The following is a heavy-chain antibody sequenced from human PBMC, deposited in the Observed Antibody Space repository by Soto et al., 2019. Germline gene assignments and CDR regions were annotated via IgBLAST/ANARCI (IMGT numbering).Heavy chain of an antibody. V-gene: IGHV1-3*01. CDR2: INAGNGNT. Sequence: QVQLVQSGAEVKKPGASVKVSCKASGYTFTSYAMHWVRQDPGQRLEWMGWINAGNGNTKYSQKFQGRVTITRDTSASTAYMELSSLRSEDTAVYYCAREGCSSTSCHPDYYYYYYMDVWGKGTTVTVSS. CDR3: AREGCSSTSCHPDYYYYYYMDV. D-gene: IGHD2-2*01. CDR1: GYTFTSYA. J-gene: IGHJ6*03.